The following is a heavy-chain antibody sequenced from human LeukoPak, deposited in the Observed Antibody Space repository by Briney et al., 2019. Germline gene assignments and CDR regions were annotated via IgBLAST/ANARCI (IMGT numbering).Heavy chain of an antibody. Sequence: GESLKISCKGSGYSFPTYWIAWVRPLPGKGLEWMGIIYPDESNIRYSPSFQGQVTISADKSISTAYLQWSSLKASDTAMYYCARPPSRGYSSSFEYWGQGTLVTVSS. J-gene: IGHJ4*02. CDR2: IYPDESNI. D-gene: IGHD2-2*03. CDR1: GYSFPTYW. V-gene: IGHV5-51*01. CDR3: ARPPSRGYSSSFEY.